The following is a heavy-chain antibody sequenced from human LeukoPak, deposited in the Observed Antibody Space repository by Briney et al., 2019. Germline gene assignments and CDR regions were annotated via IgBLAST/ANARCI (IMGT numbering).Heavy chain of an antibody. CDR2: IKQDGSEK. Sequence: GGSLRLSCAASGFTFSSYWMSWVRQAPGKGLEWVANIKQDGSEKYYVDSVKGRFTISRDNAKNSLYLQMNSLRAEDTAVYYCARVYGSGSYRESAFDIWGQGTMVTVSS. J-gene: IGHJ3*02. V-gene: IGHV3-7*01. D-gene: IGHD3-10*01. CDR1: GFTFSSYW. CDR3: ARVYGSGSYRESAFDI.